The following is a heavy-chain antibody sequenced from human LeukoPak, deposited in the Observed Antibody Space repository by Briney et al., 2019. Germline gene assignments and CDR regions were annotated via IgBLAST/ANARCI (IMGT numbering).Heavy chain of an antibody. CDR3: ARDPAVGDFDY. D-gene: IGHD4-23*01. Sequence: ASVKVSCTASGYTFTGYYMHWVRQAPGQGLEWMGRINPNSGGTNYAQKFQGRVTMTRDTSISTAYMELSRLRSDDTAVYYCARDPAVGDFDYWGQGTLVTVSS. J-gene: IGHJ4*02. CDR1: GYTFTGYY. V-gene: IGHV1-2*06. CDR2: INPNSGGT.